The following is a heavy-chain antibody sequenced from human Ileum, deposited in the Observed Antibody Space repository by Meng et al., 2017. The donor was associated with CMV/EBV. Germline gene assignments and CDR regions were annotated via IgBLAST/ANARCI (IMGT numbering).Heavy chain of an antibody. CDR3: ARADDSSGYCFDY. J-gene: IGHJ4*02. CDR2: IYTSGST. D-gene: IGHD3-22*01. V-gene: IGHV4-59*10. CDR1: VGSFSGYY. Sequence: QVQLTQGGPRLLKPSDTLSLTCAVYVGSFSGYYWSWIRQFPGKGLEWIGRIYTSGSTNYNPSLKSRVTMSVDTSKNQFSLKLSSVTAADTAVYYCARADDSSGYCFDYWGQGTLVTVSS.